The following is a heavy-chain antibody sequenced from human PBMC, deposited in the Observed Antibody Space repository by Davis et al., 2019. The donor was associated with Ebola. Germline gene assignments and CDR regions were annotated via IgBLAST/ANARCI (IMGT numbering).Heavy chain of an antibody. D-gene: IGHD3-22*01. J-gene: IGHJ5*02. V-gene: IGHV4-34*01. CDR1: GGSFSGYY. CDR2: INHSGST. CDR3: ARVEDSGYST. Sequence: SETLSLTCAVYGGSFSGYYWSWIRQPPGKGLEWIGEINHSGSTNYNPSLKSRVTISVDTSKNQFSLKLSSVTAADTAVYYCARVEDSGYSTWGQGTLVIVSS.